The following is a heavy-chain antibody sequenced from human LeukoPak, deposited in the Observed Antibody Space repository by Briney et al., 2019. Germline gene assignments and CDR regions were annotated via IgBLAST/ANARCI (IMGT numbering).Heavy chain of an antibody. CDR2: IYYSGST. J-gene: IGHJ4*02. CDR3: ARLAVDYGDYAFFY. CDR1: GGSISSSSYY. Sequence: SETLSLTCTVSGGSISSSSYYWGWIRQPPGKGLEWIGNIYYSGSTYYNPSLKSRVPISLDTSKNQFSLKLSSVTAADTAVYYCARLAVDYGDYAFFYWGQGTLVTVSS. D-gene: IGHD4-17*01. V-gene: IGHV4-39*01.